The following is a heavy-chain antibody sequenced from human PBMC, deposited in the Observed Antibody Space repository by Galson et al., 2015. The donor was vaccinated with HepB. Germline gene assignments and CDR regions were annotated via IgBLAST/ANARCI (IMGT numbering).Heavy chain of an antibody. CDR1: GGSFSGYY. Sequence: SETLSLTCAVYGGSFSGYYWSWIRQPPGKGLEWIGEINHSGSTNYNPSLKSRVTISVDTSKNQFSLKLSSVTAADTAVYYCARVQGGSYQVDYWGQGTLVTVSS. CDR3: ARVQGGSYQVDY. J-gene: IGHJ4*02. V-gene: IGHV4-34*01. CDR2: INHSGST. D-gene: IGHD1-26*01.